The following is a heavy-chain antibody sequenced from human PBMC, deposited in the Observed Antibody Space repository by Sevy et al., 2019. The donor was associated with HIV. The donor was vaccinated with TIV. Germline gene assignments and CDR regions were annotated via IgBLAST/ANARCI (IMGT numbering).Heavy chain of an antibody. V-gene: IGHV3-13*01. CDR3: ARGLDTAMVDY. CDR1: GFTFSSYD. J-gene: IGHJ4*02. D-gene: IGHD5-18*01. CDR2: IGTAGDT. Sequence: GGSLRLSCAASGFTFSSYDMHWVHQATGKGLEWVSAIGTAGDTYYPGSVKGRFTISRENAKNSLYLQMNSLRAGDTAVYYCARGLDTAMVDYWGQGTLVTVSS.